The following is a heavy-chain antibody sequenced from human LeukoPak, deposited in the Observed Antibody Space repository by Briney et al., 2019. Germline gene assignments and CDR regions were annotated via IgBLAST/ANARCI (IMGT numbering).Heavy chain of an antibody. V-gene: IGHV4-59*13. CDR2: IYYSWST. Sequence: PSETLSLTCAVSGGFISSYYGRWIRQPPGKGLEWMGYIYYSWSTNYNPSFKRQVTISVDTSKNQFYLQLSTGTPEDTAVYYCARTPGRRFDPWGQGTLVTVSS. D-gene: IGHD3-10*01. CDR1: GGFISSYY. CDR3: ARTPGRRFDP. J-gene: IGHJ5*02.